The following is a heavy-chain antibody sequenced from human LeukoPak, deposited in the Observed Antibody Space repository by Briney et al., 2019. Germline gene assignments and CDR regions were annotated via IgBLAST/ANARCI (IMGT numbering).Heavy chain of an antibody. CDR1: GYTFTGYY. CDR2: INPNSGGT. Sequence: ASVKVSCKASGYTFTGYYMHWVGQAPGQGLEWMGWINPNSGGTNYAQKFQGRVTMTRDTSISTAYMELSRLRSDGTAVYYCARGSGIAVAGVGWFDPWGQGTLVTVSS. V-gene: IGHV1-2*02. CDR3: ARGSGIAVAGVGWFDP. J-gene: IGHJ5*02. D-gene: IGHD6-19*01.